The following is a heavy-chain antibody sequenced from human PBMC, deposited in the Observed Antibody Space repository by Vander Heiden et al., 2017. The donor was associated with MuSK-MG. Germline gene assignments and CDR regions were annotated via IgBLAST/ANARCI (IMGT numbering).Heavy chain of an antibody. Sequence: EVQLLESGGGLVPPGGSPRLSCAASGFTFSSYAMSWVRQAPGKGLEWVSAISGSGGSTYYADSVKGRFTISRDNSKNTLYLQMNSLRAEDTAVYYCAKGPSGSTLYYYYGMDVWGQGTTVTVSS. CDR1: GFTFSSYA. D-gene: IGHD1-1*01. CDR2: ISGSGGST. CDR3: AKGPSGSTLYYYYGMDV. J-gene: IGHJ6*02. V-gene: IGHV3-23*01.